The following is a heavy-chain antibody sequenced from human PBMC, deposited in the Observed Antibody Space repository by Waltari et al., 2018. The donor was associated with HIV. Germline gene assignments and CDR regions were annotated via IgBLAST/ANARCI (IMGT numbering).Heavy chain of an antibody. J-gene: IGHJ4*02. CDR3: ARSYIAVAGSSFDY. CDR2: GNPNRGGR. D-gene: IGHD6-19*01. Sequence: QVQLVQSGAEVKKPGASVKVSCKASGYTFTGYYMHWVRQAPGQGLEWRGWGNPNRGGRNYAQNLRGRVTMTRDTSISTAYMELSRLRSDDTAVYYCARSYIAVAGSSFDYWGQGTLVTVSS. V-gene: IGHV1-2*02. CDR1: GYTFTGYY.